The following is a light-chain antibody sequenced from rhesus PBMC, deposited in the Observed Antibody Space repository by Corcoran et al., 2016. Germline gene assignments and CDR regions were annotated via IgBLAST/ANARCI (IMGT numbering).Light chain of an antibody. V-gene: IGKV1-43*02. CDR3: LQYNCDPYS. CDR1: QGISTY. CDR2: AAS. J-gene: IGKJ2*01. Sequence: DIQMTQSPSSLSASVGDRVTITCRASQGISTYLNVYQQKPGKAPKRLFYAASSWESGVPARFSGSGSVTGFTLTIGSLQPDDFASYYCLQYNCDPYSFGQGTKVEIK.